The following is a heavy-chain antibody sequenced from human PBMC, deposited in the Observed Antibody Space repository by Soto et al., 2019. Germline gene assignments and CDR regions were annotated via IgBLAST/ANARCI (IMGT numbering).Heavy chain of an antibody. J-gene: IGHJ4*02. Sequence: DVQLLESGGGLVQPGGSLRLSCEASGFSFRSTAMSWVRQAPGKGLEWVSGISGRGATTYYADSVQGRFTISRDNSRNTVYLQMNGLTAEDTAVDYCGKGGGGVTIFGVVFEWGQGTLVSVSS. CDR1: GFSFRSTA. CDR3: GKGGGGVTIFGVVFE. D-gene: IGHD3-3*01. CDR2: ISGRGATT. V-gene: IGHV3-23*01.